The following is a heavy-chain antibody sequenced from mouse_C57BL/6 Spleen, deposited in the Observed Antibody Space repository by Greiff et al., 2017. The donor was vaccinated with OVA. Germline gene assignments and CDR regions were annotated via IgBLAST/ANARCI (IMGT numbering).Heavy chain of an antibody. V-gene: IGHV1-20*01. CDR3: ARWDYDEEGTY. Sequence: EVQLQQSGPELVKPGDSVKISCKASGYSFTGYFMNWVMQSHGKSLEWIGRINPYNGDTFSNQKFKGKATLTVDKSSSTAHMELRSLTSEDSAVYYCARWDYDEEGTYWGQGTLVTVSA. CDR2: INPYNGDT. D-gene: IGHD2-4*01. J-gene: IGHJ3*01. CDR1: GYSFTGYF.